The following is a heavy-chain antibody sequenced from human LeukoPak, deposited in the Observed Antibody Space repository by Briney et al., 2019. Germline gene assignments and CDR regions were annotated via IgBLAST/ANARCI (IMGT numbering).Heavy chain of an antibody. CDR1: GFTFADYA. CDR2: ISGDGGNT. D-gene: IGHD3-9*01. CDR3: AKDTGYYNILTGYYIPYYYYGMDV. J-gene: IGHJ6*02. Sequence: GGSLRLSCAASGFTFADYAMHWVRQAPGKGLEWVSLISGDGGNTYYADSVKGRFTTSRDNSRSSLSLQMNSLRTEDTALYYCAKDTGYYNILTGYYIPYYYYGMDVWGQGTTITVSS. V-gene: IGHV3-43*02.